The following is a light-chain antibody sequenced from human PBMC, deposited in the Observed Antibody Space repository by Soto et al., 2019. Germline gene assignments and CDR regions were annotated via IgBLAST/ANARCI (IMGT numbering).Light chain of an antibody. V-gene: IGKV3-11*01. CDR2: DAS. CDR1: QSVSSY. CDR3: QQRSNWPLT. J-gene: IGKJ4*01. Sequence: EIVLTQSPVTLSLSPGERATLSCRASQSVSSYLAWYQQKPGQAPRLLIYDASNRATGIPARFSGSVSGTDFTLTISSLEPEDFAVYYCQQRSNWPLTFGGGTKVEIK.